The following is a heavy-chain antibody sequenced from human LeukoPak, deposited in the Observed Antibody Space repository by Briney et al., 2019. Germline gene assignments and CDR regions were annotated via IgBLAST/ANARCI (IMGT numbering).Heavy chain of an antibody. CDR2: IYYSGST. Sequence: KASETLSLTCTVSGGSISSSSYYWGWIRQPPGKGLEWIGSIYYSGSTYYNPSLKSRVTISVDTSKNQFSLKLSSVTAADTAVYFCARSILPDIAVSGNFDSWGQGTLVTVSS. CDR3: ARSILPDIAVSGNFDS. D-gene: IGHD6-19*01. V-gene: IGHV4-39*07. CDR1: GGSISSSSYY. J-gene: IGHJ4*02.